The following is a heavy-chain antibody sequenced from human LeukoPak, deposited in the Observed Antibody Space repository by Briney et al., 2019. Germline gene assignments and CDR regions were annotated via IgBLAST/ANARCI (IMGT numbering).Heavy chain of an antibody. V-gene: IGHV3-23*01. CDR2: IIGAGST. D-gene: IGHD5-24*01. CDR1: GFTFSIYA. Sequence: GGSLRPSCAPSGFTFSIYALSWVGQAPGRRLEWVSGIIGAGSTYYADSVKGRFTVSRDQSGNTVYLRMTRLRAEDTAIYYCAKDLRQGDGFWDIDYWGQGTLVTVSS. CDR3: AKDLRQGDGFWDIDY. J-gene: IGHJ4*02.